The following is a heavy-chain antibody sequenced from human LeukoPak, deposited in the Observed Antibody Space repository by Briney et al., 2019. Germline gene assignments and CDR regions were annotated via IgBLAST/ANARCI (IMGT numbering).Heavy chain of an antibody. J-gene: IGHJ4*02. Sequence: GGSLRLSCAASGFTVSSYYMSWVRQAPGKGLEWVSVIYSGGSAYYAYSLVGGFIISRDNSKNTLYLQMNTLGAEDTAVDYCARTVAGSGIDYFDYWGQGTLVTVSS. D-gene: IGHD6-19*01. CDR2: IYSGGSA. V-gene: IGHV3-53*01. CDR3: ARTVAGSGIDYFDY. CDR1: GFTVSSYY.